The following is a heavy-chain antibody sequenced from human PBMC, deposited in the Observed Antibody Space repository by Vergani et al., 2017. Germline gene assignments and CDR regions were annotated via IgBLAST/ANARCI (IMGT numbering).Heavy chain of an antibody. D-gene: IGHD6-19*01. CDR1: GASLRSSNYY. V-gene: IGHV4-39*01. CDR3: ARHSTVEWLVKLGWIDP. Sequence: QLQLQESGPGLVKPSATLSLTCSVSGASLRSSNYYWGWIRQPPGKGLEWIASIYYSGSTYYKPSLKSRVTISVDTSKNQFHLKLSSVTAADTAVYFCARHSTVEWLVKLGWIDPWGQGILVTVSS. J-gene: IGHJ5*02. CDR2: IYYSGST.